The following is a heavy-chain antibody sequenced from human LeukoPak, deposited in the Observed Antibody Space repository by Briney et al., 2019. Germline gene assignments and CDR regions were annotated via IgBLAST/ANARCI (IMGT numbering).Heavy chain of an antibody. D-gene: IGHD6-19*01. CDR1: GYTFTGYY. Sequence: GASVKVSCKASGYTFTGYYMDWVRQAPGQGLEWMGWINPNSGGTNYAQKFQGRVTMTRDTSISTAYVELSRLRSDDTAVYYCARDGYSSGWYVSFAVDYWGQGTLVTVSS. J-gene: IGHJ4*02. CDR2: INPNSGGT. V-gene: IGHV1-2*02. CDR3: ARDGYSSGWYVSFAVDY.